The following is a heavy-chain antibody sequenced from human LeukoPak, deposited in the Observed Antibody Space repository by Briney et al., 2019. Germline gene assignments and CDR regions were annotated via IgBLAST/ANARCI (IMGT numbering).Heavy chain of an antibody. V-gene: IGHV1-2*02. CDR3: SRGAGTAVTGTGY. Sequence: ASVKVSCKASGYTFPAYYMHWVRQAPGQGLEWMGWINPNSGDTNYAQKFQGRVTMTRDTSISTAYMEVSRLRSDDTAVYYCSRGAGTAVTGTGYWGQGTLVTVSS. CDR1: GYTFPAYY. D-gene: IGHD6-19*01. J-gene: IGHJ4*02. CDR2: INPNSGDT.